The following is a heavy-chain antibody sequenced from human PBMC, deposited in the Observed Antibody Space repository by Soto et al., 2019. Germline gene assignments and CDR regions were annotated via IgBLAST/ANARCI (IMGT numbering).Heavy chain of an antibody. Sequence: QVQLQESGPGLVKPSETLSLTCTVSSDSISSYYWSWIQQPPGKRLEWIGYISYSGSTDYNPSLTSRVTISGDTSKSQCSLKVSSVTAADTAVYYGARGTSWKLPFDYWGQGTLVTVSS. V-gene: IGHV4-59*01. CDR2: ISYSGST. CDR1: SDSISSYY. CDR3: ARGTSWKLPFDY. J-gene: IGHJ4*02. D-gene: IGHD1-1*01.